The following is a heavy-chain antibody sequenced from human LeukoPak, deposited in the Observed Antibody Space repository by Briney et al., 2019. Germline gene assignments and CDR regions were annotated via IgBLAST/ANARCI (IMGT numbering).Heavy chain of an antibody. J-gene: IGHJ6*04. CDR1: GFTFSSYA. CDR3: AKTQYDYVWGSYRYTGMDV. Sequence: PGGSLRLSCAASGFTFSSYAMHWVRQAPGKGLEWVAVISYDGSNKYYADSVKGRFTISRDNSKNTLYLQMNSLRAEDTAVYYCAKTQYDYVWGSYRYTGMDVWGKGTTVTVSS. D-gene: IGHD3-16*02. CDR2: ISYDGSNK. V-gene: IGHV3-30*04.